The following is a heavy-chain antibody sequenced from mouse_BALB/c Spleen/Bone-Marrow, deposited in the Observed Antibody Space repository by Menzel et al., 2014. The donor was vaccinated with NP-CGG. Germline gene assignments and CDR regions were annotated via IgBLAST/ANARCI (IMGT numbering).Heavy chain of an antibody. CDR1: GFNIKDTF. D-gene: IGHD2-3*01. Sequence: VQLQQPGAELVKPGASVKLSCTGSGFNIKDTFMHWVKQRPEQGLEWIGRIDPANGNTKYDPKFQGKATITADTSSNTAYLQLSSLTSEDTAVYYCARRGDGYYAWFAYWGQGTLVTVSA. V-gene: IGHV14-3*02. CDR3: ARRGDGYYAWFAY. J-gene: IGHJ3*01. CDR2: IDPANGNT.